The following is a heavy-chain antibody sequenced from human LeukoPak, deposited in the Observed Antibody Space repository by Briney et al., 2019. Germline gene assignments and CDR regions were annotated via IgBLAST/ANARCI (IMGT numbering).Heavy chain of an antibody. J-gene: IGHJ6*03. CDR3: ARHPVGHYYYYYIDV. V-gene: IGHV4-34*01. CDR2: IDHSGSS. CDR1: GFTFSSYW. Sequence: GSLRLSCAASGFTFSSYWMSWVRQAPGKGLEWIAEIDHSGSSNYNPSLKSRLTISVDASKNQFSLGLRSVTAADTAVYYCARHPVGHYYYYYIDVWGKGTTVTISS. D-gene: IGHD1-26*01.